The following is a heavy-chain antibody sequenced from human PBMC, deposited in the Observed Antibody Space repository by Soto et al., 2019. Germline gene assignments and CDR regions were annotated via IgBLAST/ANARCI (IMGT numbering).Heavy chain of an antibody. Sequence: EMQLLESGGGLVQPGGSLRLSCAASGFTFSTYVMSWIRQAPGKGLEWVSSITGNRDEIFYAYSVRGRFTISRDNSNSRVYMQMNSLRAEDTALYYCVKRGANWGAFDVWGQGTVVTVSS. J-gene: IGHJ3*01. V-gene: IGHV3-23*01. D-gene: IGHD1-26*01. CDR3: VKRGANWGAFDV. CDR2: ITGNRDEI. CDR1: GFTFSTYV.